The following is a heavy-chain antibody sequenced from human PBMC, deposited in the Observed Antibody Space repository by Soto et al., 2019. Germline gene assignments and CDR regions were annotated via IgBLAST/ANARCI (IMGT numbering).Heavy chain of an antibody. J-gene: IGHJ5*02. CDR1: GDSVSSNTAA. Sequence: PGPTLSLACAISGDSVSSNTAAWNWIRSSAWRGLEWLGSTCYRSNWRHDYALSVSSRITVNPNTSKNHFSLQLNSVTPDDTAVYYCARGVARSGSDLWGQGTLVTVSS. CDR3: ARGVARSGSDL. V-gene: IGHV6-1*01. D-gene: IGHD6-19*01. CDR2: TCYRSNWRH.